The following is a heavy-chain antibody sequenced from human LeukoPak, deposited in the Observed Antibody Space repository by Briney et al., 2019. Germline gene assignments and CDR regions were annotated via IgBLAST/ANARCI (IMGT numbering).Heavy chain of an antibody. CDR2: ISSTSSYI. CDR1: GFTFSSYA. Sequence: GGSLRLSCAASGFTFSSYAMHWVRQAPGKGLEWVSSISSTSSYIYYADSVKGRFTISRDKDKNSVYLQMTSLRAEDTAVYYCPTIRGYSCSWPFDYWGQGILVTVSS. J-gene: IGHJ4*02. D-gene: IGHD6-13*01. CDR3: PTIRGYSCSWPFDY. V-gene: IGHV3-21*03.